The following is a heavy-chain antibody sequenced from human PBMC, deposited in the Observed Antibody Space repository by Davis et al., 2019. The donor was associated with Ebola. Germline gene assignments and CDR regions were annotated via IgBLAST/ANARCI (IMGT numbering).Heavy chain of an antibody. J-gene: IGHJ6*02. CDR3: ARSRHIRGSYGVDYYYYGMDV. CDR2: IIPIFGTA. CDR1: GGTFSSYA. D-gene: IGHD1-26*01. Sequence: SVKVSCKASGGTFSSYAISWVRQAPGQGLEWMGGIIPIFGTANYAQKFQGRVTITADESTSTAYMELGSLRSEDTAVYYCARSRHIRGSYGVDYYYYGMDVWGQGTTVTVSS. V-gene: IGHV1-69*13.